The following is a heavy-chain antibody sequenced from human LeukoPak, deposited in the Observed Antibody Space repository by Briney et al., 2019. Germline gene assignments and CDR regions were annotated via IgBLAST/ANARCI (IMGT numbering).Heavy chain of an antibody. CDR3: ATSSSGSWSENAFDI. CDR2: VYYSGSP. D-gene: IGHD6-13*01. J-gene: IGHJ3*02. CDR1: GVSLSGSRYF. V-gene: IGHV4-39*01. Sequence: SETLSLTCTVSGVSLSGSRYFWGWIRQPPGRGLEWIASVYYSGSPYFNPSLKSRVTISADTSKNQFSLKLNSANAADTAVYYCATSSSGSWSENAFDIWGQGTMVTVSS.